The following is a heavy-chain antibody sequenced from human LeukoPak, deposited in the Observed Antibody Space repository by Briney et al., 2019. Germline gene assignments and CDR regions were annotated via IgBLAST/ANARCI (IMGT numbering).Heavy chain of an antibody. CDR3: ARAPGYCSSTSCYLDP. CDR1: GGSISSYY. D-gene: IGHD2-2*03. J-gene: IGHJ5*02. CDR2: IYYSGST. Sequence: SETLSLTCTVSGGSISSYYWSWIRQPPGKGLEWIGYIYYSGSTNYNPSLKSRVTISVDTSKNQFSLKLSSVTAADTAVYYCARAPGYCSSTSCYLDPWGQGTLVTVSS. V-gene: IGHV4-59*12.